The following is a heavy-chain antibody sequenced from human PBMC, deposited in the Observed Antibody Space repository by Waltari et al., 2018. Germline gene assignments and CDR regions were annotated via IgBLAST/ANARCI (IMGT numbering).Heavy chain of an antibody. V-gene: IGHV6-1*01. CDR3: VRGALAAGLS. CDR1: GDSVSSNTAA. Sequence: QVQLQQSGPGLVKPSQTLSLTRAISGDSVSSNTAAWNWVRQSPSRGLEWLGRTYYRSKWYNNYALSVESRINISPDTSKNQFSLQLYSVTPEDSAVYYCVRGALAAGLSWGRGTLVTVSS. J-gene: IGHJ5*02. D-gene: IGHD6-13*01. CDR2: TYYRSKWYN.